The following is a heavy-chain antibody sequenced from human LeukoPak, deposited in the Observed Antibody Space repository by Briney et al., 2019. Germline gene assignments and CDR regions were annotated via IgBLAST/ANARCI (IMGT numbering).Heavy chain of an antibody. J-gene: IGHJ4*02. D-gene: IGHD3-10*01. Sequence: PSETLSLTCTVSGGSISSYYWSWIRQPPGKGLEWIGYIYYSGSTNYNPSLKSRVTISVDTSKNQFSLKLSSVTAADTAVYYCAINPGDYWGQGTLVTVSS. CDR1: GGSISSYY. CDR2: IYYSGST. CDR3: AINPGDY. V-gene: IGHV4-59*12.